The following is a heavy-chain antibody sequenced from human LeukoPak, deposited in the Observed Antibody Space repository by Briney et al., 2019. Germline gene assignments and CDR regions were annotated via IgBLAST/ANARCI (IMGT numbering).Heavy chain of an antibody. Sequence: PSETLSLTCAVSGYSISSGYYRGWIRQPPGKGLEWIGSIYHSGSTYYNPSLKSRVTISVDTSKNQFSLKLSSVTAADTAVYYCARDRDGSGSYYQPLFDYWGQGTLVTVSS. CDR1: GYSISSGYY. D-gene: IGHD3-10*01. CDR3: ARDRDGSGSYYQPLFDY. V-gene: IGHV4-38-2*02. CDR2: IYHSGST. J-gene: IGHJ4*02.